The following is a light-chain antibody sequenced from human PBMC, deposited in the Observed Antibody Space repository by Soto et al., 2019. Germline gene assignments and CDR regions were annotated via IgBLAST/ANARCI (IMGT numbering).Light chain of an antibody. Sequence: QSALTQPASVSGSPGQSITISCTGTSRDIGSYNYVSWYQHHPGKAPKLLIYQVTYRPSGVSTRFSGSKSGNTASLTISGLKPEDEADYYCSSNTASFTYVFGGGTKLTVL. CDR1: SRDIGSYNY. J-gene: IGLJ1*01. CDR3: SSNTASFTYV. V-gene: IGLV2-14*01. CDR2: QVT.